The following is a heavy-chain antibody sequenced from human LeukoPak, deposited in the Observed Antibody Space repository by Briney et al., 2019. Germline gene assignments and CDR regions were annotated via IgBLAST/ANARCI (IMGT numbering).Heavy chain of an antibody. CDR2: IRYDGSNK. D-gene: IGHD6-19*01. J-gene: IGHJ6*03. CDR3: ARDGGAYSSGWYYYYYYMDV. Sequence: GGSLRLSCAASGFTFSSYGMHWVRQAPGKGLEWVASIRYDGSNKYYADSVKGRFTISRDNAKNSLYLQMNSLRAKDTAVYYCARDGGAYSSGWYYYYYYMDVWGKGTTVTISS. V-gene: IGHV3-30*02. CDR1: GFTFSSYG.